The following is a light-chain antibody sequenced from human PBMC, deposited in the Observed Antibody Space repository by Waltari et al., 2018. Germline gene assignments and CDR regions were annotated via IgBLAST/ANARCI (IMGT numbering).Light chain of an antibody. CDR2: GNT. J-gene: IGLJ3*02. CDR3: QSFDSSLSASV. Sequence: QSVLTQPPSMSGAPGQKVTIPCTGGSSNFGAGYDVTWYQQFPGTAPKLLIFGNTNRPPGVPGRFSGSKSGTSASLAIAGLQSEDEAVYYCQSFDSSLSASVFGGGTKLTVL. CDR1: SSNFGAGYD. V-gene: IGLV1-40*01.